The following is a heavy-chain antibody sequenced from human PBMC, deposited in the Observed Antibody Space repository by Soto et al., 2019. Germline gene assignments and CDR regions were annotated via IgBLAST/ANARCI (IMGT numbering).Heavy chain of an antibody. CDR1: GGPISRGDYY. Sequence: PSETLSLTCTVSGGPISRGDYYWSWIRQTPGKGLEGIGYIYYRGSTYYNPSLKRRVPISVDTSKNQFSLKPSSVTAADTAVYNCPGDLANFDYWGQGTLVTVSS. J-gene: IGHJ4*02. CDR3: PGDLANFDY. V-gene: IGHV4-30-4*01. CDR2: IYYRGST.